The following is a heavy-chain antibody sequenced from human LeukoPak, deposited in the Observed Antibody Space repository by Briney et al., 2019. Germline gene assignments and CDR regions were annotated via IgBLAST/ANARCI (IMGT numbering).Heavy chain of an antibody. CDR3: ATDPMVGTWDPRLEY. V-gene: IGHV3-7*01. CDR2: ISEDGSEK. D-gene: IGHD4-23*01. Sequence: GGSLRLSCAASGFTFNHYWMMWVRQAPGKGLEWVSDISEDGSEKNYVDSVKGRFTISRDNAKNSLYLQMNSLRVEDTAVYYCATDPMVGTWDPRLEYWGQGTLVTVCS. CDR1: GFTFNHYW. J-gene: IGHJ4*02.